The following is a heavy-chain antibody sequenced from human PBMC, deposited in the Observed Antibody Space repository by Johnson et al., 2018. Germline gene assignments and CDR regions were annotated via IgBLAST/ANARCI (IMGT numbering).Heavy chain of an antibody. Sequence: QVQLVQSGAEVKKPGSSXKVSCKASGGTFSSYGISWVRQAPGQGLEWMGGFIPIFGAANYGQKFQGRVTITADESTNTAYMELSSLRSEDTAVYYCATPISAGAEYFQHWGQGTLVTVSS. J-gene: IGHJ1*01. CDR1: GGTFSSYG. D-gene: IGHD3-3*01. CDR3: ATPISAGAEYFQH. V-gene: IGHV1-69*12. CDR2: FIPIFGAA.